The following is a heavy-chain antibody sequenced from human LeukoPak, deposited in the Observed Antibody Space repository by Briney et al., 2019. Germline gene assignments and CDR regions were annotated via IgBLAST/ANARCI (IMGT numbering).Heavy chain of an antibody. CDR2: IIPIFGIA. V-gene: IGHV1-69*13. CDR3: ARDQYCSGGSCYYPLDY. D-gene: IGHD2-15*01. Sequence: ASVKVSCKASGGTVSSYAISWVRQAPGQGLEWMGGIIPIFGIANYAQKFQGRVTITADESTSTAYMELSSLRSEDTAVYYCARDQYCSGGSCYYPLDYWGQGTLVTVSS. J-gene: IGHJ4*02. CDR1: GGTVSSYA.